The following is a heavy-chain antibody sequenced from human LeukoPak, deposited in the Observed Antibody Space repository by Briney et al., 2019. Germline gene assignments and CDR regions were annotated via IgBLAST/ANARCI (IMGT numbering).Heavy chain of an antibody. CDR3: ARHVSHHHYYDSSGYYPYAFDI. V-gene: IGHV4-39*01. D-gene: IGHD3-22*01. J-gene: IGHJ3*02. CDR2: IYYSGST. Sequence: SETLSLTCTVSGGSISSSSYYWGWIRQPPGKGLEWIGSIYYSGSTYYNPSLKSRVTISVDTSKNQFSLKLSSVTAADTAVYYCARHVSHHHYYDSSGYYPYAFDIWGQGTIVTVSS. CDR1: GGSISSSSYY.